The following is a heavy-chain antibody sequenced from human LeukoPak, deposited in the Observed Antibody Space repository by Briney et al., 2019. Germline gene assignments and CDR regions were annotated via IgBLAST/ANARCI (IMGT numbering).Heavy chain of an antibody. V-gene: IGHV4-34*01. CDR2: INHSGST. CDR3: AGGSLVAARHFDY. D-gene: IGHD6-6*01. CDR1: GGSFSGYY. J-gene: IGHJ4*02. Sequence: SETLSLTCAVYGGSFSGYYWSWIRQPPGKGLEWIGEINHSGSTNYNPSLKSRVTISVDTSKNQFSLKLSSMTAADTAVYYCAGGSLVAARHFDYWGQGTLVTVSS.